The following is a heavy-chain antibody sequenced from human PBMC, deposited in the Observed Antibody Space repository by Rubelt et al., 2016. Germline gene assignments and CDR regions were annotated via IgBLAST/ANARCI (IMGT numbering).Heavy chain of an antibody. Sequence: TSYWISWVRQMPGKGLEWMGRIDPSDSYTNYSPSFQGHVTISADKSISTAYLQWSSLKASDTAMYYCARHVGPRYCSSTSCYDYFDYWGQGTLVTVSS. CDR1: TSYW. CDR3: ARHVGPRYCSSTSCYDYFDY. V-gene: IGHV5-10-1*01. CDR2: IDPSDSYT. D-gene: IGHD2-2*01. J-gene: IGHJ4*02.